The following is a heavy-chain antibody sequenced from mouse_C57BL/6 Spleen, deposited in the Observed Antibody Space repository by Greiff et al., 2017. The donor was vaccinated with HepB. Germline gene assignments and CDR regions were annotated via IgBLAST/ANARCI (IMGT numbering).Heavy chain of an antibody. CDR3: ARQTTGAMDY. Sequence: EVKLVESGGGLVKPGGSLKLSCAASGFTFSDYGMHWVRQAPEKGLEWVAYISSGSSTIYYADTVKGRFTISRDNAQNTLFLQMTSLRSEDTAMYYCARQTTGAMDYWGQGTSVTVSS. CDR1: GFTFSDYG. D-gene: IGHD1-1*01. J-gene: IGHJ4*01. V-gene: IGHV5-17*01. CDR2: ISSGSSTI.